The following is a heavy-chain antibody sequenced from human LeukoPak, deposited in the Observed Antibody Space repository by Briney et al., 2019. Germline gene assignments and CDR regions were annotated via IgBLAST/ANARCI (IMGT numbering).Heavy chain of an antibody. V-gene: IGHV3-21*01. Sequence: GGSLRLSCAASGFTFSSYSMNWVRQAPGKGLEWDSSISSSSSYIYYADSVKGRFTISRDNAKNSLYLQMNSLRAEDTAVYYCARDLSIAARIPFDYWGQGTLVTVSS. D-gene: IGHD6-6*01. J-gene: IGHJ4*02. CDR1: GFTFSSYS. CDR3: ARDLSIAARIPFDY. CDR2: ISSSSSYI.